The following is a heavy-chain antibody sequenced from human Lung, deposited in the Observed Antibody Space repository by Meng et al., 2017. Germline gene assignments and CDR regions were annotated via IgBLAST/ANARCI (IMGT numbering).Heavy chain of an antibody. Sequence: QLQLPQGVAGLLKPSETLSLTRVVSGGSFSYYYGSLIRQPPGKGLEWIGEINHSGSTNYNPSLESRATISVDTSQNNLSLKLSSVTAADSAVYYCARGPTTMAHDFDYWGQGTLVTVSS. CDR1: GGSFSYYY. CDR2: INHSGST. D-gene: IGHD4-11*01. V-gene: IGHV4-34*01. J-gene: IGHJ4*02. CDR3: ARGPTTMAHDFDY.